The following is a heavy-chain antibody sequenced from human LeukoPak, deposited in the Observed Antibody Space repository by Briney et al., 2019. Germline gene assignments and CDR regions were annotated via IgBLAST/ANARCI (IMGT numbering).Heavy chain of an antibody. CDR2: LKEDGSEH. V-gene: IGHV3-7*01. Sequence: GGSLSLSCAASRFAFITYWMSWARQAPGKGPEWVANLKEDGSEHYYADSVKGRFTISGDNVKKSLFLQMNNLREDDTAIYFCAGDCLGACCPRPPYYFDYWGQGTLVTVSS. CDR1: RFAFITYW. J-gene: IGHJ4*02. D-gene: IGHD5/OR15-5a*01. CDR3: AGDCLGACCPRPPYYFDY.